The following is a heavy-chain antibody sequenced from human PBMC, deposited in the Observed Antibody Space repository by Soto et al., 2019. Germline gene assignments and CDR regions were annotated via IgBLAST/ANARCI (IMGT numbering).Heavy chain of an antibody. CDR3: ARNRRIQLWLSWFDP. CDR2: INHSGST. CDR1: GGSFSGYY. D-gene: IGHD5-18*01. Sequence: SETLSLTCAVYGGSFSGYYWSWIRQPPGKGLEWIGEINHSGSTNYNPSLKSRVTISVDTSKNQFSLKLSSVTAADTAVYYCARNRRIQLWLSWFDPSGQGTLVTVSS. J-gene: IGHJ5*02. V-gene: IGHV4-34*01.